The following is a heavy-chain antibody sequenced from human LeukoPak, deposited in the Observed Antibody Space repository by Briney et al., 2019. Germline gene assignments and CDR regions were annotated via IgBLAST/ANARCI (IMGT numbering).Heavy chain of an antibody. CDR1: GYTFTGYY. Sequence: ASVKVSCKASGYTFTGYYMHWVRQAPGQGLEWMGWINPNSGGTNYAQKFQGRVTMTRDTSISTAYMELSRLRSDDTAVYYCAREKLQLPLGYDYWGQGTLVTVSS. D-gene: IGHD2-2*01. J-gene: IGHJ4*02. V-gene: IGHV1-2*02. CDR3: AREKLQLPLGYDY. CDR2: INPNSGGT.